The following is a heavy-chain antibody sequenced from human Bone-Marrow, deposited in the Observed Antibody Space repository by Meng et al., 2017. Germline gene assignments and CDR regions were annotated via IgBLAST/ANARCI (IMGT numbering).Heavy chain of an antibody. Sequence: GGSLRLSCAASGFTFDDYGMSWVRQAPGKGLGWVSGINWNGGSTGYADSVKGRFTISRDNAKNSLYLQMNSLRAEDTALYHCARDHELLRAFDIWGQGTMVTVSS. CDR3: ARDHELLRAFDI. CDR1: GFTFDDYG. J-gene: IGHJ3*02. CDR2: INWNGGST. V-gene: IGHV3-20*01. D-gene: IGHD1-26*01.